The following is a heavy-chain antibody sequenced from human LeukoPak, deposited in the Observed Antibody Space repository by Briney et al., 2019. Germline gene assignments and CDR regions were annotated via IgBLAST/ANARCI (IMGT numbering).Heavy chain of an antibody. V-gene: IGHV3-15*07. D-gene: IGHD3-10*01. CDR1: GFSVNSAW. J-gene: IGHJ4*02. Sequence: GGSLTLSCAVSGFSVNSAWMNWARQAPGKGLEWVGRISDTGTTEYAAPVKGRFTVSRDSKNTLYLQMNSLKAEDTAVYHCTRGHYGLWGQGTLVTVSS. CDR2: ISDTGTT. CDR3: TRGHYGL.